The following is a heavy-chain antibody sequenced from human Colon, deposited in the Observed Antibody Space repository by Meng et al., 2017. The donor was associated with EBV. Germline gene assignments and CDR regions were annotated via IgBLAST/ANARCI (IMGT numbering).Heavy chain of an antibody. J-gene: IGHJ5*02. V-gene: IGHV2-5*02. CDR1: GFSLTTRDVG. D-gene: IGHD2-2*01. CDR3: AHTYQMLTAFDP. Sequence: QITLKESGPTLXXXXXTXTPXXXFSGFSLTTRDVGVGWSRQPPGKALEWLALIYWDDDTRYSSSLGSRLTITKDTSKNQVVLTMTNMGPADTATYYCAHTYQMLTAFDPWGQGALVTVSS. CDR2: IYWDDDT.